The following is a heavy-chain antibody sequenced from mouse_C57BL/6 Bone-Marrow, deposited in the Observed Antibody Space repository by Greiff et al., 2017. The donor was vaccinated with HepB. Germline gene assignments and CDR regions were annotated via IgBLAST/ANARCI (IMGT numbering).Heavy chain of an antibody. Sequence: QVQLQQPGAELVRPGTSVKLSCKASGYTFTSYWMHWVKQRPGQGLEWIGVIDPSDSYTNYNQKFKGKAKVTVDTSSSTAYMQLRSLTSEDSAVYYCARESGTINDGFAYWGQGTLVTVSA. CDR3: ARESGTINDGFAY. CDR1: GYTFTSYW. V-gene: IGHV1-59*01. CDR2: IDPSDSYT. D-gene: IGHD1-3*01. J-gene: IGHJ3*01.